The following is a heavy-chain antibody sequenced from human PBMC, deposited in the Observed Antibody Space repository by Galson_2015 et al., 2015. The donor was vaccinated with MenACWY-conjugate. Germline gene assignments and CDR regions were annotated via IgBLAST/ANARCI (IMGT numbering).Heavy chain of an antibody. CDR1: GFSVSSNS. CDR3: AAGNYGDFDY. J-gene: IGHJ4*02. D-gene: IGHD4-17*01. V-gene: IGHV3-53*01. Sequence: SLRLSCAASGFSVSSNSMTWVRQAPGRGPEWVSVIYSDALGATTHYSDSVKGRFTSSRDNSKNTLYLQMNSLRVEDTAVYYCAAGNYGDFDYWGQGTLVTVSS. CDR2: IYSDALGATT.